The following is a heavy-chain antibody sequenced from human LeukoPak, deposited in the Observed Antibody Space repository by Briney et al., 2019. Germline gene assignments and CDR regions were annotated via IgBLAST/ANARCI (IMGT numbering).Heavy chain of an antibody. CDR3: ATGNYNRPFDY. CDR1: GFDFSNYW. D-gene: IGHD1-7*01. Sequence: GGSLRLSCAASGFDFSNYWMTWIRQAPGKGLEYVANINQDGSENYYVDSVKGRFTISRDNTKNTLYLQLNSLRAEDTAVYYCATGNYNRPFDYWGQGTLVTVSS. J-gene: IGHJ4*02. CDR2: INQDGSEN. V-gene: IGHV3-7*01.